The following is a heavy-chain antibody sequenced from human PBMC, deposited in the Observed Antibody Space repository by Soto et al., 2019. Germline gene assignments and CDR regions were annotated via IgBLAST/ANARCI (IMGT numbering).Heavy chain of an antibody. Sequence: SETLSLSCAVYGGSFSGYYWSWIRQPPGKGLEWIGEINHSGSTNYNPSLKSRVTISVDTSKNQFSLKLSSVTAADTAVYYCARGGAVAGPGPWFDPWGQGTLVTVSS. V-gene: IGHV4-34*01. CDR3: ARGGAVAGPGPWFDP. CDR1: GGSFSGYY. CDR2: INHSGST. J-gene: IGHJ5*02. D-gene: IGHD6-19*01.